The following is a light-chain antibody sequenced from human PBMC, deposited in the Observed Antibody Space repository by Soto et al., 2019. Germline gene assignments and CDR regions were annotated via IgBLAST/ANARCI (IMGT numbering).Light chain of an antibody. J-gene: IGLJ1*01. CDR1: SSDVGSDYNY. Sequence: QSVLTQPASVSGSPGQSIAISCTGTSSDVGSDYNYVSWYQQHPGKAPKLMVYDVSTRPSGVSNRFSGSKSGTTASLTISGLQAEDEADYYCWSYTSISTYVFGTGTKVTVL. CDR3: WSYTSISTYV. CDR2: DVS. V-gene: IGLV2-14*03.